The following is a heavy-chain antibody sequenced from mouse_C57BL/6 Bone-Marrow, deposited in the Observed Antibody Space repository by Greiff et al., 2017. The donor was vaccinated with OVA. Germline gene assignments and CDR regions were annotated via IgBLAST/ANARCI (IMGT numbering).Heavy chain of an antibody. CDR1: GYTFTSYD. D-gene: IGHD1-1*01. J-gene: IGHJ2*01. CDR3: ARWGYYGSSHFDY. V-gene: IGHV1-85*01. CDR2: IYPRDGST. Sequence: QVQLKESGPELVKPGASVKLSCKASGYTFTSYDINWVKQRPGQGLEWIGWIYPRDGSTKYNEKFKGKATLTVDTSSSTAYMELHSLTSEDSAFYFCARWGYYGSSHFDYWGQGTTLTVSS.